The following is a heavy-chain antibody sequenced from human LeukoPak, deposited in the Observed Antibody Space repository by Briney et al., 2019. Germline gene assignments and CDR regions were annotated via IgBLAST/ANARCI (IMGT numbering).Heavy chain of an antibody. CDR1: GFIFTSYS. J-gene: IGHJ4*02. V-gene: IGHV3-48*01. D-gene: IGHD4-17*01. Sequence: TGGSLRLSCAASGFIFTSYSMTWVRQAPGKGLEWVSYISSSSSTIYYADSVKGRFTISRDNAKNSLYLQMNSLRAEDTAVYYCARQRAGITVTTSDYWGQGTLVTVSS. CDR3: ARQRAGITVTTSDY. CDR2: ISSSSSTI.